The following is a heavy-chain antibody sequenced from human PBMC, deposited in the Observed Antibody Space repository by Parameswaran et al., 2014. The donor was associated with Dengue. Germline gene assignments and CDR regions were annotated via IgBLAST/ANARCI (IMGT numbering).Heavy chain of an antibody. CDR2: ISAYNGNT. V-gene: IGHV1-18*01. Sequence: SWVRQAPGQGLEWMGWISAYNGNTKYAQKLQGRVTMTTDTSTSTAYMELRSLRSDDTAVYYCARDDPRDLTMIAPSAFDIWGQGTMVTVSS. CDR3: ARDDPRDLTMIAPSAFDI. J-gene: IGHJ3*02. D-gene: IGHD3-22*01.